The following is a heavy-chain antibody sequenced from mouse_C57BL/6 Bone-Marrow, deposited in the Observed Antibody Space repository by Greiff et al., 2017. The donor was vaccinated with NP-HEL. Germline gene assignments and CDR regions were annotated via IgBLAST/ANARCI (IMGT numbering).Heavy chain of an antibody. Sequence: QVQLQQPGAELVKPGASVKLSCKASGYTFTSYWMQWVKQRPGQGLEWIGEIDPSDSYTNYNQKFKGKATLTVDTSSSTAYMQLSSLTSEDSAVYYCARERDYYCSSPFAYWGQGTLVTVSA. J-gene: IGHJ3*01. V-gene: IGHV1-50*01. CDR2: IDPSDSYT. CDR3: ARERDYYCSSPFAY. CDR1: GYTFTSYW. D-gene: IGHD1-1*01.